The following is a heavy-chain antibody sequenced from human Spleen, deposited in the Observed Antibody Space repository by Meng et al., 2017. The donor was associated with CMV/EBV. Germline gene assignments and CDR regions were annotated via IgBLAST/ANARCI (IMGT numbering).Heavy chain of an antibody. J-gene: IGHJ4*02. D-gene: IGHD3-9*01. CDR3: ARAHYDILTGYSGLDY. CDR2: ISYDGSNK. Sequence: GGSLRLSCAASGFTFSSYAMHWVRQAPGKGLEWVAVISYDGSNKYYADSVKGRFTISRDNSKNTLYLQMNSLRAEDTAVYYCARAHYDILTGYSGLDYWGQGTLVTVSS. CDR1: GFTFSSYA. V-gene: IGHV3-30*04.